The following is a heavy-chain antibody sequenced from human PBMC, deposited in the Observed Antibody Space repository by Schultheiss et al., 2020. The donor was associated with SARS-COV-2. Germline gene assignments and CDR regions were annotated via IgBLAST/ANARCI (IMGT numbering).Heavy chain of an antibody. CDR3: ARGAIAAAGTFVDY. V-gene: IGHV4-34*01. Sequence: SETLSLTCAVYGGSFSGYYWSWIRQPPGKGLEWIGEINHSGSTNYNPSLKSRVTMSVDTSKNQFSLKLSSVTAADTAVYYCARGAIAAAGTFVDYWGQGTLVTVSS. CDR2: INHSGST. J-gene: IGHJ4*02. CDR1: GGSFSGYY. D-gene: IGHD6-13*01.